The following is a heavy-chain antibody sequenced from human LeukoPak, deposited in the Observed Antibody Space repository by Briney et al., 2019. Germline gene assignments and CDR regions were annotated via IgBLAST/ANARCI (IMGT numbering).Heavy chain of an antibody. CDR1: GGSISSYY. CDR2: IYYSGST. CDR3: ASFDSGSYYFDY. J-gene: IGHJ4*02. V-gene: IGHV4-59*01. D-gene: IGHD1-26*01. Sequence: SETLSLTCTVSGGSISSYYWGWIRQPPGKGLEWIGYIYYSGSTNYNPSLKSRVTISVDTSKNQFSLKLSSVTAADTAVYYCASFDSGSYYFDYWGQGTLVTVSS.